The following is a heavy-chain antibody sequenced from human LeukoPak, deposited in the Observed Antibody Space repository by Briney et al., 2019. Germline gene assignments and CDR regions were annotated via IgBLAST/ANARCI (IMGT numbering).Heavy chain of an antibody. J-gene: IGHJ4*02. D-gene: IGHD2-15*01. V-gene: IGHV4-59*08. CDR2: IYYTGST. Sequence: SETLSLTCSVSGGSISSYYWGWIRQPPGKGLEYIGDIYYTGSTNYNSSLKSRVTIFVDTSKNQFSLKLSSVTAADTAVYYCARLRGYCSGGSCYSWVIFDYWGQGTLVTVSS. CDR3: ARLRGYCSGGSCYSWVIFDY. CDR1: GGSISSYY.